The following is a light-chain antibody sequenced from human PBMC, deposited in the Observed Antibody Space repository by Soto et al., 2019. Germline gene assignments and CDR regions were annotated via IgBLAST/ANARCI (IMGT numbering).Light chain of an antibody. CDR3: QQRRTPLT. J-gene: IGKJ4*01. V-gene: IGKV3-11*01. CDR2: DAS. Sequence: EIVLTQSPATLSLSPGERATLSCRASQSVSSYLAWYQQTPGQAPRLLIYDASNRATGIPARFSGSGSGTDLTLNISSLAPEVFAVYYCQQRRTPLTFVGGTKVEIK. CDR1: QSVSSY.